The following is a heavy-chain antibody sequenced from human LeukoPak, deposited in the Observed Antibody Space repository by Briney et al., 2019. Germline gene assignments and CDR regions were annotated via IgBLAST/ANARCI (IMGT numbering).Heavy chain of an antibody. V-gene: IGHV1-8*01. D-gene: IGHD3-3*01. Sequence: ASVKVSCKASGYTFTSYDINWGRQATGQGLEWMGWMNPNSGTTGYAQKFQGRVTMTRNTSISTAYMELSSLRSEDTAVYYCARPDRRWSGYYTLGYWGQGTLVTVSS. CDR1: GYTFTSYD. J-gene: IGHJ4*02. CDR2: MNPNSGTT. CDR3: ARPDRRWSGYYTLGY.